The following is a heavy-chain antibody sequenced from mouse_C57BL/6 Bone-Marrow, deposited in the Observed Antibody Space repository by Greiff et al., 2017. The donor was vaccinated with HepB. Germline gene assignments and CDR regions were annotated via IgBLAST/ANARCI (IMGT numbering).Heavy chain of an antibody. V-gene: IGHV3-8*01. Sequence: VQLKESGPGLAKPSQTLSLTCSVTGYSITSDYWNWIRKFPGNKLEYMGYISYSGSTYYNPSLKSRISITRYTAKNQYYMQLNSVTTEDTATYYCARYQYQRFYVDYWGQGTTLTVSS. D-gene: IGHD5-1-1*01. CDR2: ISYSGST. CDR3: ARYQYQRFYVDY. J-gene: IGHJ2*01. CDR1: GYSITSDY.